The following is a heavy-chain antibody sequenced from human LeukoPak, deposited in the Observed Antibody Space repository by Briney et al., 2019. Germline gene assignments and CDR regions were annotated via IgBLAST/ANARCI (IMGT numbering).Heavy chain of an antibody. CDR1: GYTFTSYG. J-gene: IGHJ4*02. V-gene: IGHV1-18*01. D-gene: IGHD4-17*01. Sequence: ASVKVSCKASGYTFTSYGISWVRQAPGQGLEWMGWISAYNGNTNYAQKLQGRVTMTTDTSTSTAYMELRSLRSDDTAVYYCARDPTTVTTLDYYFDYWGQGTLVTVSS. CDR2: ISAYNGNT. CDR3: ARDPTTVTTLDYYFDY.